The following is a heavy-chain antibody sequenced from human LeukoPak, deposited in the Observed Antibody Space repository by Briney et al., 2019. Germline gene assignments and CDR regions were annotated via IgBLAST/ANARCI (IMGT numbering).Heavy chain of an antibody. D-gene: IGHD1-14*01. CDR2: IYYSGST. Sequence: PSETLSLTCTLSGGSISSTSYYWGWLRQPPGKGLEWIGSIYYSGSTYYNPSLKSRVTIAIDTSKNQFSLMLSSVTAADTAVYYCARGGSVTYRIDYWGQGTLVTVSS. J-gene: IGHJ4*02. V-gene: IGHV4-39*01. CDR1: GGSISSTSYY. CDR3: ARGGSVTYRIDY.